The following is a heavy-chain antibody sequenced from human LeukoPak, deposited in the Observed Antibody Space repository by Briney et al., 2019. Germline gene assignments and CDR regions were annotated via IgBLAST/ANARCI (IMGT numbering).Heavy chain of an antibody. CDR3: AKEKRPVTRGWYYYYGMDV. J-gene: IGHJ6*02. Sequence: PGGSLRLSCAASGFTFGSYGMHWVRQAPGKGLEWVAVISYDGSNKYYADSVKGRFTISRDNSKNTLYLQMNSLRAEDTAVYYCAKEKRPVTRGWYYYYGMDVWGQGTTVTVSS. CDR2: ISYDGSNK. V-gene: IGHV3-30*18. D-gene: IGHD1-1*01. CDR1: GFTFGSYG.